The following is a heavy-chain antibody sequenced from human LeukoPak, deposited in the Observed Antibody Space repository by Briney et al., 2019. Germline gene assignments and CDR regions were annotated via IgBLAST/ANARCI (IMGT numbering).Heavy chain of an antibody. CDR3: ARDLDRLSWGPLDY. D-gene: IGHD2/OR15-2a*01. J-gene: IGHJ4*02. V-gene: IGHV3-64*01. CDR2: ISSNGGST. CDR1: GFTFSSYA. Sequence: PGGSLRLSCAASGFTFSSYAMHWVRQAPGKGLEYVSAISSNGGSTYYANSVKGRFTISRDNSKNTLYLQMGSLRAEDMAVYYCARDLDRLSWGPLDYWGQGTLVTVSS.